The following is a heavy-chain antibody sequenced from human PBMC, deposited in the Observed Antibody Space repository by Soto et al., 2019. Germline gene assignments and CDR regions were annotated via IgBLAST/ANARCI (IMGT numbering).Heavy chain of an antibody. CDR2: FDPEDGET. D-gene: IGHD3-16*02. CDR3: ATLGGHNWGSYRPDI. J-gene: IGHJ4*02. Sequence: ASVKVSCKVSGYALTELSMHWVRQAPGKGLEWMGGFDPEDGETIYAQKFQGRVTMTEDTSTDTAYMELSSLRSEDTAVYYCATLGGHNWGSYRPDIWGQGTLVTVSS. CDR1: GYALTELS. V-gene: IGHV1-24*01.